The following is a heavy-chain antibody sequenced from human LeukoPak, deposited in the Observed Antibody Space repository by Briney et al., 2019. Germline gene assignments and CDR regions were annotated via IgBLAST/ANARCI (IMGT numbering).Heavy chain of an antibody. CDR2: ISWNSGSI. J-gene: IGHJ3*02. CDR3: AKDGKDAFDI. V-gene: IGHV3-9*01. Sequence: PGRSLRLSCAASGFTFDDYAMHWVRQAPGKGLEWVSGISWNSGSIGYADSVKGRFTISRDNAKNSLYLQMNSLRAEDTALYYCAKDGKDAFDIWGQGTMVTVSS. CDR1: GFTFDDYA.